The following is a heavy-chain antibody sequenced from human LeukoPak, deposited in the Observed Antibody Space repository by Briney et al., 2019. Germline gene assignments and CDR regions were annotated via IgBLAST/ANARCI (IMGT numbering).Heavy chain of an antibody. J-gene: IGHJ4*02. D-gene: IGHD6-6*01. CDR3: ARVIFVGSSFYFDY. Sequence: PSETLSLTCTVSGGSISSYYWSWIRQPAGKGLEWIGRIYTSGSTNYNPSLKSRVTMSVDTSKNQFSLKLSSVTAADTAVCYCARVIFVGSSFYFDYWGQGTLVTVSS. V-gene: IGHV4-4*07. CDR2: IYTSGST. CDR1: GGSISSYY.